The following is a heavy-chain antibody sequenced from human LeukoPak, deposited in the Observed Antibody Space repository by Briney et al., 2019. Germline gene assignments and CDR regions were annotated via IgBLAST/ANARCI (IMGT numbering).Heavy chain of an antibody. J-gene: IGHJ5*02. CDR1: GGIHRRFA. D-gene: IGHD2-2*01. CDR2: NLPIFWTA. CDR3: ARVVTPRYCTSTSCYLKGWFDP. V-gene: IGHV1-69*13. Sequence: SVNVSCKSCGGIHRRFAMSWVRQARGKGREWMGGNLPIFWTANYAQKCEGSVTITADEFTSTAYMALSSLRSEDTAVYYCARVVTPRYCTSTSCYLKGWFDPWGQGTLVTVSS.